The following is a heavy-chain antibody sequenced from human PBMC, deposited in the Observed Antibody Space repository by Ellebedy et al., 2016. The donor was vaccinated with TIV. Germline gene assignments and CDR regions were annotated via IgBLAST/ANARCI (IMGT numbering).Heavy chain of an antibody. Sequence: AASVKVSCKASGGTFSSYSINWVRQAPGQGLEWMGRIIPILDITNYAQNFQGRVTITADKSTSTAYMELSSLRSEDTAVYYSARAPPPRGDRSADAFDIWGQGTMVTVSS. CDR2: IIPILDIT. D-gene: IGHD7-27*01. CDR3: ARAPPPRGDRSADAFDI. J-gene: IGHJ3*02. V-gene: IGHV1-69*04. CDR1: GGTFSSYS.